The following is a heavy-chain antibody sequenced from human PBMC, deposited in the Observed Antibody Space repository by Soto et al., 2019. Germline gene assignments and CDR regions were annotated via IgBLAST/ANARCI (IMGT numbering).Heavy chain of an antibody. D-gene: IGHD6-13*01. J-gene: IGHJ5*02. CDR3: AKIATAGDFDP. Sequence: QVQLVQSGAEVKKPGASVKVSCKASGYTFTAYYIHWVRQAPGQGLEWMGWINPNSGDTNYAQKFQGRVTMTRDTSISTAYMELSRLRSDDTDMYYCAKIATAGDFDPWGQGTLVTVSS. CDR2: INPNSGDT. V-gene: IGHV1-2*02. CDR1: GYTFTAYY.